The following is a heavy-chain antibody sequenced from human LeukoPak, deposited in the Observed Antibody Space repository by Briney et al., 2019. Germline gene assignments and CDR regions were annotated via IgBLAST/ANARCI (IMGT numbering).Heavy chain of an antibody. Sequence: PGGSLRLSCAASGFTFRSYAMKWVRQAPGKGLEWVSAISGGGGTTYYADSVKGRFTISRDNSKNTLYLQMNSLIAEDTAVYYCAKDGSDWGFDYWGQGTLVTVSS. V-gene: IGHV3-23*01. CDR2: ISGGGGTT. J-gene: IGHJ4*02. D-gene: IGHD6-19*01. CDR1: GFTFRSYA. CDR3: AKDGSDWGFDY.